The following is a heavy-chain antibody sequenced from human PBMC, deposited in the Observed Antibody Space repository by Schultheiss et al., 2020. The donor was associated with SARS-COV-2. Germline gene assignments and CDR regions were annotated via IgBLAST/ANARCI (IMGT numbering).Heavy chain of an antibody. V-gene: IGHV6-1*01. D-gene: IGHD2-15*01. CDR1: GDSVSSNSAA. Sequence: SQTLSLTCAVSGDSVSSNSAAWNWIRQSASRGLEWLGRTHYRSRWLNDYAASVKSRITISPDTSKNEFSLQLSSVTPEDTAVYYCARDGGYCSGGSCYPLFDFWGQGTLVTVSS. CDR2: THYRSRWLN. J-gene: IGHJ4*02. CDR3: ARDGGYCSGGSCYPLFDF.